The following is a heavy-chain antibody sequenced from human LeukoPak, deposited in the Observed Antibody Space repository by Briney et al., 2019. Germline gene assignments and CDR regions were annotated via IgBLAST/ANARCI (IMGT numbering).Heavy chain of an antibody. CDR2: IYISGSGST. J-gene: IGHJ6*03. D-gene: IGHD6-19*01. V-gene: IGHV4-4*07. CDR3: ARDKRVAVAGTYIYYYYMDV. Sequence: PSETLSLTCTVSGGSISSYYWSWIRQPAGKGLEWIGRIYISGSGSTNYNPSLKSRVTMSVDTSKNQFSLKLSSVTAADTAVYYCARDKRVAVAGTYIYYYYMDVWGDGTTVTISS. CDR1: GGSISSYY.